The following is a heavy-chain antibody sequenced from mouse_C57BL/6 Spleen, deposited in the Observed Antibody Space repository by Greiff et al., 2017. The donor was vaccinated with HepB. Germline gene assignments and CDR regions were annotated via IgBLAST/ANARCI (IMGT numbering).Heavy chain of an antibody. D-gene: IGHD1-1*01. CDR2: INPSTGGT. J-gene: IGHJ1*03. Sequence: VQLQQSGPELVKPGASVKISCKASGYSFTGYYMNWVKQSPEKSLEWIGEINPSTGGTTYNQKFKAKATLTVDKSSSTAYMQLKSLTSEDSAVYYCAINPVVYWYFDVWGTGTTVTVSS. V-gene: IGHV1-42*01. CDR1: GYSFTGYY. CDR3: AINPVVYWYFDV.